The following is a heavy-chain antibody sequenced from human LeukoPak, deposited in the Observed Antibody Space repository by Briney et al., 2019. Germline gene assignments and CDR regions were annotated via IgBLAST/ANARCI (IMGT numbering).Heavy chain of an antibody. CDR3: ARLGWATAPLDY. Sequence: GGSLRLSCAASGFTFSDYYMSWIRQAPGKGLEWGSYISSSSSYTNYADSVRGRFTISRDNAKNSLYLQMNSLRAEDTAVYYCARLGWATAPLDYWGQGTLVTVSS. J-gene: IGHJ4*02. V-gene: IGHV3-11*06. CDR1: GFTFSDYY. CDR2: ISSSSSYT. D-gene: IGHD5-12*01.